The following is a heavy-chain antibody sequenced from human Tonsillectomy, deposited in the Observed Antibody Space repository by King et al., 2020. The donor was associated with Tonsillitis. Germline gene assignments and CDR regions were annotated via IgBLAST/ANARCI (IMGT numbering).Heavy chain of an antibody. J-gene: IGHJ6*03. CDR2: LWFVGIIK. CDR3: ARYGSHGYYYYYMDV. Sequence: VQLVQSGGGVVQPGRSLRLSCAASGFTFSSYGMHWFLQVPGKGLAWVEVLWFVGIIKYTAEPVMGRFPISRDNSKNPLYLQMNSLRAEDTAVYYCARYGSHGYYYYYMDVWGKGTTVTVSS. V-gene: IGHV3-33*08. CDR1: GFTFSSYG. D-gene: IGHD3-10*01.